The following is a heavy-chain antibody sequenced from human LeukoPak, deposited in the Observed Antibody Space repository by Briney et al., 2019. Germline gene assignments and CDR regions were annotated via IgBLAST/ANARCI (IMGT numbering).Heavy chain of an antibody. Sequence: GGSLTLSCAASGFTFSSYGMHWVRQAPGKGLEWVAFIRYDGSNKYYADSVKGRFTISRDNSKNTLYLQMNILRTEDTAVYYCARVDREKGFDYWGQGTLVTVSS. V-gene: IGHV3-30*02. CDR2: IRYDGSNK. CDR3: ARVDREKGFDY. D-gene: IGHD1-14*01. CDR1: GFTFSSYG. J-gene: IGHJ4*02.